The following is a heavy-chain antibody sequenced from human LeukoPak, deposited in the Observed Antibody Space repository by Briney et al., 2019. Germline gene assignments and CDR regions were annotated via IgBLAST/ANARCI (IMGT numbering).Heavy chain of an antibody. CDR3: VQGWRDN. CDR2: INQDSSEK. D-gene: IGHD2-15*01. V-gene: IGHV3-7*01. CDR1: GFTFSNYW. Sequence: PGGSLRLSCAASGFTFSNYWMSWVRQAPGKGLEWVANINQDSSEKYYVDSVKGRFTISRDNAKNSLYLQLNTLRREDTAVYYCVQGWRDNWGQGTLVTVSS. J-gene: IGHJ4*02.